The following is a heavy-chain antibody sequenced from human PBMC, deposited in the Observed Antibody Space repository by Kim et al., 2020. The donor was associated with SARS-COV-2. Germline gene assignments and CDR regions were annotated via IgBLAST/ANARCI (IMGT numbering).Heavy chain of an antibody. CDR3: SHDSDSYYTFHF. J-gene: IGHJ4*02. CDR1: GLSFIDAW. V-gene: IGHV3-15*01. Sequence: GGSLRLSCAASGLSFIDAWMTWVRQAPGKGLEWVASIKSKAGGGTTDYAAPVKGRFTISRDDSKNTQYLQMNSLKTEDTAIYYCSHDSDSYYTFHFWGQGTLVTVSS. D-gene: IGHD3-22*01. CDR2: IKSKAGGGTT.